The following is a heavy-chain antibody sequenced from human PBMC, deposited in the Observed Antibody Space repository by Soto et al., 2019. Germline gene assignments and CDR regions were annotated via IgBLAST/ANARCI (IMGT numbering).Heavy chain of an antibody. CDR1: GYTFTSYG. CDR3: VRRHVSATGIDWFDP. V-gene: IGHV1-3*01. D-gene: IGHD6-13*01. J-gene: IGHJ5*02. Sequence: ASVKVSCKASGYTFTSYGIHWVRQAPGQRLEWMGWINAANGDTKYSPKFQGRVTITRDTSASTACMELSSLRSEDTAVYYCVRRHVSATGIDWFDPWGQGTLVTAPQ. CDR2: INAANGDT.